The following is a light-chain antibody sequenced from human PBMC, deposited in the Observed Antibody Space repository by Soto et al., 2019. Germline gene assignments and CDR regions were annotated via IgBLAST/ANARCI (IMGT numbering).Light chain of an antibody. CDR2: EAS. CDR1: QSLLHIPGETF. V-gene: IGKV2D-29*02. Sequence: VMPQTPLSLSVAPGQPAAISCKSTQSLLHIPGETFLFWYLQKPGQSPQLLIYEASTRVSGVPDRFSGSGSGTDFTLEISRVETDDVGIYYCMKSTQLPPTFGQGTRLEIK. J-gene: IGKJ5*01. CDR3: MKSTQLPPT.